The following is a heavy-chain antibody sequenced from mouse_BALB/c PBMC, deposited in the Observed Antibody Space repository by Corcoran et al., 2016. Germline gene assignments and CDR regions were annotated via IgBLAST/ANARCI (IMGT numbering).Heavy chain of an antibody. D-gene: IGHD2-4*01. CDR1: GYSFTGYC. J-gene: IGHJ3*01. V-gene: IGHV1-81*01. CDR2: IYCKSGTT. CDR3: ARGDASIYYDSLAY. Sequence: VQLQQSGPELAKPGASVKMSCKASGYSFTGYCISWVKQSNGQGLEWIGEIYCKSGTTNYNEKFKGKATFTADKSSSTAYMQFNSLTSEDSVVYYCARGDASIYYDSLAYWGQGTLVTVSA.